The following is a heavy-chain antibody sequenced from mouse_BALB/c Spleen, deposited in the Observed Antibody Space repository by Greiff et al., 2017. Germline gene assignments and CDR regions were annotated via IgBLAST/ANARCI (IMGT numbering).Heavy chain of an antibody. CDR1: GFSLTGYG. D-gene: IGHD1-3*01. Sequence: QVQLQQSGPGLVAPSQSLSITCTVSGFSLTGYGVNWVRQPPGKGLEWLGMIWGDGSTDYNSALKSRLSISKDNSKSQVFLKMNSLQTDDTARYYCARSPKSGYPDYYYAMDYWGQGTSVTVSS. J-gene: IGHJ4*01. CDR3: ARSPKSGYPDYYYAMDY. CDR2: IWGDGST. V-gene: IGHV2-6-7*01.